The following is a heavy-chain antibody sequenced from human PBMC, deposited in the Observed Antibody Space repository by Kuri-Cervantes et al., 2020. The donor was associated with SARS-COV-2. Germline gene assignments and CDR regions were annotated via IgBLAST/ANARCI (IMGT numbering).Heavy chain of an antibody. V-gene: IGHV4-61*01. CDR2: IYYSGST. Sequence: GSLRLSCTVSGYSISSGYYWGWIRQPPGKGLEWIGYIYYSGSTNYNPSLKSRVTISVDTSKNQFSLKLSSVTAADTAVYYCARDMVGRQYYYYYMDVWGKGTTVTVSS. D-gene: IGHD2-15*01. CDR1: GYSISSGYY. J-gene: IGHJ6*03. CDR3: ARDMVGRQYYYYYMDV.